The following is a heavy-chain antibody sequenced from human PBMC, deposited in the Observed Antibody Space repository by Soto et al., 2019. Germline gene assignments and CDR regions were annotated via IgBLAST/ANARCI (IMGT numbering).Heavy chain of an antibody. CDR1: GGAFSSYT. D-gene: IGHD5-12*01. V-gene: IGHV1-69*04. Sequence: SVKVSCKASGGAFSSYTISWVRQAPGQGLEWMGRIIPILGIANYAQKFQGRVTITADKSTSTAYMELSSLRSEDTAVYYCARDRGLYRGYDPQYYYYYYMDVWGKGTTVTVSS. CDR2: IIPILGIA. CDR3: ARDRGLYRGYDPQYYYYYYMDV. J-gene: IGHJ6*03.